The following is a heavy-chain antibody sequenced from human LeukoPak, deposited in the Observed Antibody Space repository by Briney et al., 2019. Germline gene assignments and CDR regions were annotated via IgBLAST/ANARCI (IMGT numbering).Heavy chain of an antibody. Sequence: GGSLRLSCSASRFTFSNYGMSWVRQAPGKGLEWVSGIHGSSGSTYYADSVKGRSTISRDNSKNTLYLQMNSLRAEDTAVYYCARGYDFWSGYSFDYWGQGTLVTVSS. D-gene: IGHD3-3*01. J-gene: IGHJ4*02. CDR3: ARGYDFWSGYSFDY. V-gene: IGHV3-23*01. CDR2: IHGSSGST. CDR1: RFTFSNYG.